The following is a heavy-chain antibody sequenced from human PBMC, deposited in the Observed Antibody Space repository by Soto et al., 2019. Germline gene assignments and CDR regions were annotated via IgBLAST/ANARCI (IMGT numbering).Heavy chain of an antibody. CDR3: AKGIAARPGYYYGTDV. D-gene: IGHD6-6*01. J-gene: IGHJ6*02. CDR2: ISGSGGST. V-gene: IGHV3-23*01. CDR1: GFTFSSYA. Sequence: LRLSCAASGFTFSSYAMSWVRQAPGKGLEWVSAISGSGGSTYYADSVKGRFTISRDNSKNTLYLQMNSLRAEDTAVYYCAKGIAARPGYYYGTDVWGQGTTVTVSS.